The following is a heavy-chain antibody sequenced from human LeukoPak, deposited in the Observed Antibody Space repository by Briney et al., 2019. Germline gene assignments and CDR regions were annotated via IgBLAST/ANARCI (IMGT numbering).Heavy chain of an antibody. CDR1: GGSIGSGSYY. V-gene: IGHV4-61*02. Sequence: TLSLTCTVSGGSIGSGSYYWSWIRQPAGKGLEWIGRIYTSGSTNYNPSLKSRVTISVDTSKNQFSLKLSSVTAADTAVYYCARADIVVVTAIDYWGQGTLVTVSS. J-gene: IGHJ4*02. D-gene: IGHD2-21*02. CDR3: ARADIVVVTAIDY. CDR2: IYTSGST.